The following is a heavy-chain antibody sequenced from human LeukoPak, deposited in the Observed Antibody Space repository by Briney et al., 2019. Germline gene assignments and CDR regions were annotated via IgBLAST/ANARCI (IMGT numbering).Heavy chain of an antibody. J-gene: IGHJ4*02. Sequence: GGSLRLSCAASGFTFSGSAMHWVRQASGKGLEWVGRIRSKANSYATAYAASVKGRFTISRDDSKNTAYLQMNSLKTEDTAVYYCTSYSIHYGGYVVGYFDYWGQGTLVTVSS. D-gene: IGHD4-17*01. CDR2: IRSKANSYAT. CDR3: TSYSIHYGGYVVGYFDY. CDR1: GFTFSGSA. V-gene: IGHV3-73*01.